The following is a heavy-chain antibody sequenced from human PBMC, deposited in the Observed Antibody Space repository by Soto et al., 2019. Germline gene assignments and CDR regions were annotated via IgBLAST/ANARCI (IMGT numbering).Heavy chain of an antibody. J-gene: IGHJ3*02. CDR1: GFTFSSYG. V-gene: IGHV3-33*01. Sequence: GGSLRLSCAASGFTFSSYGMHWVRQAPGKGLEWVAVIWYDGSNKYYADSVKGRFTISRDNSKNTLYLQMNSLRAEDTAVYYCARANWGVAFDIWGQGTMVTVSS. CDR3: ARANWGVAFDI. CDR2: IWYDGSNK. D-gene: IGHD7-27*01.